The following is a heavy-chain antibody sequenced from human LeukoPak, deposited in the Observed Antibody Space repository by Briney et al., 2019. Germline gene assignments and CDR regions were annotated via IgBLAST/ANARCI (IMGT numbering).Heavy chain of an antibody. Sequence: GGTLRLPCAASGFPFSNYAMSWVRQAPGKGLEWVSGISGNGDKTYYRDSVKGRFTISRDNSKNTLYLQMISLRAEDTAVYFCAKDPMSVVAGLYFDYWGQGTLVTVSS. V-gene: IGHV3-23*01. CDR2: ISGNGDKT. CDR3: AKDPMSVVAGLYFDY. J-gene: IGHJ4*02. CDR1: GFPFSNYA. D-gene: IGHD6-19*01.